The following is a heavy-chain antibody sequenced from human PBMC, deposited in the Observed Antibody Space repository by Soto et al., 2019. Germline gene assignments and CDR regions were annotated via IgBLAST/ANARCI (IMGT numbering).Heavy chain of an antibody. V-gene: IGHV1-69*02. Sequence: SVKVSFKTSGGSLSSYTITWVRQAPGQGFQWMGRIIPILNVVNYAQKFQDRVTITADKSTSTAYMELTSLRSDDTAVYYCARNSGRSRVPFVSWGQGTLVTISS. J-gene: IGHJ4*02. CDR1: GGSLSSYT. D-gene: IGHD3-10*01. CDR3: ARNSGRSRVPFVS. CDR2: IIPILNVV.